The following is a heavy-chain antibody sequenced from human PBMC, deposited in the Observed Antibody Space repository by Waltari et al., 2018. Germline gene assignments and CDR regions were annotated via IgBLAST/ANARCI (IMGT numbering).Heavy chain of an antibody. CDR2: IDSDGSTT. J-gene: IGHJ4*02. Sequence: EVQLVESGGGLVQPGGSLRLSCAASGFTFSRYWMHWVRQAPGKGRVWVSRIDSDGSTTNYADSVKGRFTISRDNAKNTLYLQINSLRAEDTAVYYCASGYYYSVFDSWGQGTLVTVSS. V-gene: IGHV3-74*01. D-gene: IGHD3-22*01. CDR3: ASGYYYSVFDS. CDR1: GFTFSRYW.